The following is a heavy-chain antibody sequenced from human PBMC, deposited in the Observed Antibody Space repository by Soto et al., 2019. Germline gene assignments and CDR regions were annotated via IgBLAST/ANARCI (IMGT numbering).Heavy chain of an antibody. Sequence: SETLSLTCTVSGGSISSGDYYWSWIRQPPGKGLEWIGYIYYSGSTYYNPSLKSRVTISVDTSKNQFSLKLSSVTAADTAVYYCAREYYDSSGYFDPSSQGTLVTVSS. D-gene: IGHD3-22*01. V-gene: IGHV4-30-4*01. J-gene: IGHJ5*02. CDR2: IYYSGST. CDR1: GGSISSGDYY. CDR3: AREYYDSSGYFDP.